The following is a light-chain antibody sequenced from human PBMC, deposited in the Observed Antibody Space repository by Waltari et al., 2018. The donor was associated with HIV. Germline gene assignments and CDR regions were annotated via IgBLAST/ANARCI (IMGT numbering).Light chain of an antibody. CDR3: HQYNKWPRGT. CDR2: GAS. V-gene: IGKV3-15*01. J-gene: IGKJ4*01. CDR1: QSVGSY. Sequence: VMTQSPATVSVSPGGRAPLSCRASQSVGSYLAWYQQKPGQAPRLLIYGASTRATGIPTRCSGSGSGTEFTLTISSLKSEDFAVYYCHQYNKWPRGTFGGGTKVEV.